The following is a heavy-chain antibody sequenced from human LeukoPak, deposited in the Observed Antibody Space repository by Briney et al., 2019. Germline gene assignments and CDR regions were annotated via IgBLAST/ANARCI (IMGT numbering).Heavy chain of an antibody. V-gene: IGHV1-2*02. CDR1: GYTFTGYY. J-gene: IGHJ6*03. CDR3: ARDPLLSPSYMDV. D-gene: IGHD2-15*01. CDR2: INPNSGGT. Sequence: GSVKVSCKASGYTFTGYYMHWVRQAPGQGLEWMGWINPNSGGTNYAQKFQGRVTMTRDTSISTAYMELSRLRSDDTAVYYCARDPLLSPSYMDVWGKGTTVTVSS.